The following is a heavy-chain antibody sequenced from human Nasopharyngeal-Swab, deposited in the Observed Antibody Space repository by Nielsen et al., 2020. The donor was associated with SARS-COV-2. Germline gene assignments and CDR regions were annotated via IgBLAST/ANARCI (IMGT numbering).Heavy chain of an antibody. Sequence: GSLRLSCTVSGYSISSGYYWGWLRQPPGELLEWIASIYHSGTTYYNPSLKSRVTISVDTSKNQFSLKLNSVTAADTALYFCVHLWLPGFWGQGTLVTVSS. V-gene: IGHV4-38-2*02. D-gene: IGHD2-21*01. J-gene: IGHJ4*02. CDR3: VHLWLPGF. CDR2: IYHSGTT. CDR1: GYSISSGYY.